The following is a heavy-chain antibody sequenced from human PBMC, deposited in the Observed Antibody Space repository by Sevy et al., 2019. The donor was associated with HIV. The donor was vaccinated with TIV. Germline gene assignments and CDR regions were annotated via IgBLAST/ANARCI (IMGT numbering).Heavy chain of an antibody. J-gene: IGHJ4*02. V-gene: IGHV3-23*01. CDR1: GFTFSSYA. CDR2: ISGSGGST. Sequence: GGSLRLSCAASGFTFSSYAMSWVRQAPGKGLEWVSAISGSGGSTYYADSVKGRCTISRDNSKNTLYLQMNSLRAEDTAVYYCAKDVSSWTGGGFDYWGQGTLVTVSS. D-gene: IGHD6-13*01. CDR3: AKDVSSWTGGGFDY.